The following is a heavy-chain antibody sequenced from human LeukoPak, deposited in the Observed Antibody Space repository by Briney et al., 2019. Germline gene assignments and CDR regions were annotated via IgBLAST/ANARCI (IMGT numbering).Heavy chain of an antibody. D-gene: IGHD6-19*01. CDR2: ISYVGSNK. V-gene: IGHV3-30-3*01. CDR1: GFTFSSYA. Sequence: GGSLRLSCAASGFTFSSYAMHWVRQAPGKGLEWVAVISYVGSNKYYADSVKGRFTISRDNSKNTLYLQMNSLRAEDTAVYYCARELSSGWYGELVDYWGQGTLVTVSS. J-gene: IGHJ4*02. CDR3: ARELSSGWYGELVDY.